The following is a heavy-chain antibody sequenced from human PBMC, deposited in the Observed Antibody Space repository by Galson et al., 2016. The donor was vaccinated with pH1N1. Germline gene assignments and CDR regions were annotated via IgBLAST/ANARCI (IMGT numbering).Heavy chain of an antibody. D-gene: IGHD4-17*01. CDR2: IRQDEGEK. J-gene: IGHJ4*02. Sequence: SLRLSCAASGFTFSNYWMSWVRQAPGKGLEWVANIRQDEGEKYYVDSVKGRFTISRDNAKNSLYLQMNSLRAEDTAVFYCVSSGGTVTTCGSGWGQGTLVTVSS. CDR3: VSSGGTVTTCGSG. V-gene: IGHV3-7*01. CDR1: GFTFSNYW.